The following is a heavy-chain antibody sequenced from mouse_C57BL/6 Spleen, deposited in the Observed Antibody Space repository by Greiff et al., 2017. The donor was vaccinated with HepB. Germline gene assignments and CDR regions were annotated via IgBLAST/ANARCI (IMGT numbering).Heavy chain of an antibody. CDR2: INPSNGGT. D-gene: IGHD2-4*01. CDR3: ARCNDYENAMDY. J-gene: IGHJ4*01. CDR1: GYTFTSYW. Sequence: QVHVKQPGTELVKPGASVKLSCKASGYTFTSYWMHWVKQRPGQGLEWIGNINPSNGGTNYNEKFKSKATLTVDKSSSTAYMQLRSLTSEDSAVYYCARCNDYENAMDYWGQGTSVTVSS. V-gene: IGHV1-53*01.